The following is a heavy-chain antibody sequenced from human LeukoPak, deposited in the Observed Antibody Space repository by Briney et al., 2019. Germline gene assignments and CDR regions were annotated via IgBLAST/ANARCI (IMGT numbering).Heavy chain of an antibody. V-gene: IGHV4-34*01. D-gene: IGHD4-17*01. CDR3: ARGRTVKVRFGWFDP. J-gene: IGHJ5*02. CDR2: INHSGST. CDR1: GGSFSGYY. Sequence: SETLSLTCAVYGGSFSGYYWSWIRQPPGKGLEWIGEINHSGSTNYNPSLKSRVTISVDSSKNQFSLKLSSVTAADTAVYYCARGRTVKVRFGWFDPWGQGTLVTVSS.